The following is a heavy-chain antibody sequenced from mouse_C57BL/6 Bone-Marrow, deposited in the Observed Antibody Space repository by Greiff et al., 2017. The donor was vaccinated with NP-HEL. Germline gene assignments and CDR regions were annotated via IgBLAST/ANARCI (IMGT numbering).Heavy chain of an antibody. CDR1: GYTFTSYG. V-gene: IGHV1-58*01. J-gene: IGHJ2*01. CDR3: ARGEVYYFDY. CDR2: IYTGNGYT. D-gene: IGHD2-13*01. Sequence: VQLQQSGAELVRPGASVKMSCKTSGYTFTSYGIEWVKQRPGQGLEWIGYIYTGNGYTKYNEKFKGKATLTAETSSSTAYMQLSRLTSDDSAIYCCARGEVYYFDYWGQGTTLTVSS.